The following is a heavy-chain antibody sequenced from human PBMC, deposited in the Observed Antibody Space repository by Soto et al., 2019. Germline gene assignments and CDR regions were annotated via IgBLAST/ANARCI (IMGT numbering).Heavy chain of an antibody. V-gene: IGHV4-31*03. Sequence: PSETLSLTCTVSGGSTTTGGSYWSWIRQDPGKGLEWIGNIYHKGNTYYNPSLKSRLTISVDTSKNHFSLMVDSVTAADTAVYDCARARFQVLYGKPYFDSWGQGTLVTVSS. CDR2: IYHKGNT. CDR1: GGSTTTGGSY. J-gene: IGHJ4*02. D-gene: IGHD2-2*02. CDR3: ARARFQVLYGKPYFDS.